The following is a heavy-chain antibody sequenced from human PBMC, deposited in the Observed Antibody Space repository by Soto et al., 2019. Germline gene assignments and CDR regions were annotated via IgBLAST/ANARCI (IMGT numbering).Heavy chain of an antibody. D-gene: IGHD6-6*01. Sequence: GGSLRLSCAASGFTVSSNYMSWVRQAPGKGLEWVSVIYSGGSTYYAGSVKGRSTISRDNSKNTLYLQMNSLRAEDTAVYYCRGGTYSSSFDYWGQGTLVTVSS. V-gene: IGHV3-53*01. CDR1: GFTVSSNY. J-gene: IGHJ4*02. CDR2: IYSGGST. CDR3: RGGTYSSSFDY.